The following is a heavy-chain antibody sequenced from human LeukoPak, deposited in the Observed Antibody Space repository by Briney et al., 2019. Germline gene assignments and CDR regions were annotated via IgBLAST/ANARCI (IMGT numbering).Heavy chain of an antibody. Sequence: ASVKVSCKASGYTFTSYHMHWVRQAPGQGLEWMGIINPSGGTTNYAQKFQGRVTITADESTSTAYMELSSLRSEDTAVYYCARGDSAYDSFGHIDYWGQGTLVTVSS. CDR2: INPSGGTT. V-gene: IGHV1-46*01. CDR1: GYTFTSYH. CDR3: ARGDSAYDSFGHIDY. D-gene: IGHD5-12*01. J-gene: IGHJ4*02.